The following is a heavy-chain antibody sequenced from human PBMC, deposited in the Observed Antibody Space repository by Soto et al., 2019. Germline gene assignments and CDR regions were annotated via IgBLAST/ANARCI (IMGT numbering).Heavy chain of an antibody. CDR3: VRDRGGGSGKYYVSMGMDV. Sequence: SETLSLSCSVSGGSVTSGAISYSWSWIRQPVGKGLEWIGTIYPVGTASHNPSLKSRVTISIDKSRNQFSLRLTSVTAADTAVYYCVRDRGGGSGKYYVSMGMDVWGRGTTVTVSS. CDR2: IYPVGTA. J-gene: IGHJ6*02. CDR1: GGSVTSGAISYS. D-gene: IGHD3-10*01. V-gene: IGHV4-30-2*01.